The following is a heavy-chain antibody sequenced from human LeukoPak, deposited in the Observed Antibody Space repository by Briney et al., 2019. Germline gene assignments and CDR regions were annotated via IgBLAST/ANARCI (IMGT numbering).Heavy chain of an antibody. Sequence: GASVKVSCKVSGYTLTELSMHWVRQAPGKGLEWMVGFDPEDGETIYAQTFQGRVTMTEDTSTDTAYMELSSLRSEDTAVYYCATDKRYYYDFWGQGTLVTVSS. V-gene: IGHV1-24*01. D-gene: IGHD1-14*01. CDR1: GYTLTELS. CDR2: FDPEDGET. CDR3: ATDKRYYYDF. J-gene: IGHJ4*02.